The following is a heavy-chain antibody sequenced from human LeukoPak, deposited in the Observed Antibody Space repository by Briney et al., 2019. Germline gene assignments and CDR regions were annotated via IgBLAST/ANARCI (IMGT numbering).Heavy chain of an antibody. CDR2: IYYSGST. CDR1: GGSISSGGYY. D-gene: IGHD3-10*01. J-gene: IGHJ6*02. V-gene: IGHV4-31*03. Sequence: PSETLSPTCTVSGGSISSGGYYWSWIRQHPGKGLEWIGYIYYSGSTYYNPSLKSRVTISVDTSKNQFSLKLSSVTAADTAVYYCARDSLAGGDYYYGMDVWGQGTTVTVSS. CDR3: ARDSLAGGDYYYGMDV.